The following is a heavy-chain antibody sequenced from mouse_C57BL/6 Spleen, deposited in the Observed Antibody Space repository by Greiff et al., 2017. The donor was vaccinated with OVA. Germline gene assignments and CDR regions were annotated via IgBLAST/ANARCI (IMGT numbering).Heavy chain of an antibody. V-gene: IGHV5-6*02. CDR1: GFTFSSYG. CDR2: ISSGGSYT. CDR3: ASRSYYFDY. J-gene: IGHJ2*01. Sequence: EVKVVESGGDLVKPGGSLKLSCAASGFTFSSYGMSWVRQTPDKRLEWVATISSGGSYTYYPDSVKGRFTISRDNAKNTLYLQMSSLKSEDTAMYYCASRSYYFDYWGQGTTLTVSS.